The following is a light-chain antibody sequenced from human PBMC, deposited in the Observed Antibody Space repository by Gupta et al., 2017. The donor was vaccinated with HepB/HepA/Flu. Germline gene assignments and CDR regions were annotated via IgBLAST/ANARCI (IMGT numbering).Light chain of an antibody. V-gene: IGKV1-5*03. J-gene: IGKJ1*01. Sequence: DIQMTQSPSTLSASVGDRVIITCRASQSIGNWLAWYQQKPGKAPKLLMYKASSLESGVPSRFSCSGSGTEFTLAISSLQPDDFATYYCQQYSTDWRTFGQGTKVEIK. CDR2: KAS. CDR1: QSIGNW. CDR3: QQYSTDWRT.